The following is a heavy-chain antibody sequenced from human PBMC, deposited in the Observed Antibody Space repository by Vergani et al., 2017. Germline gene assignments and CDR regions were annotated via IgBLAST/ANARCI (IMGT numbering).Heavy chain of an antibody. CDR1: GFTFSSYA. Sequence: QVQLVESGGGVVQPGRSLRLSCAASGFTFSSYAMHWVRQAPGKGLEWVAVISYDGSNKYYADSVKGRFTISRDNSKNTLYLQMNSLRAEDTAVYYCAKDLCSSWYGCYYGMDVWGQGTTVTVSS. D-gene: IGHD6-13*01. CDR3: AKDLCSSWYGCYYGMDV. CDR2: ISYDGSNK. J-gene: IGHJ6*02. V-gene: IGHV3-30-3*01.